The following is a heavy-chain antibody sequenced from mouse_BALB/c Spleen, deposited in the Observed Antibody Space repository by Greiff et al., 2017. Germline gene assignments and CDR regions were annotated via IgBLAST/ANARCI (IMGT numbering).Heavy chain of an antibody. J-gene: IGHJ3*01. CDR2: ISDGGSYT. V-gene: IGHV5-4*02. CDR1: GFTFSDYY. Sequence: DVHLVESGGGLVKPGGSLKLSCAASGFTFSDYYMYWVRQTPEKRLEWVATISDGGSYTYYPDSVKGRFTISRDNAKNNLYLQMSSLKSEDTAMYYCARDLNYRYPFAYWGQGTLVTVSA. D-gene: IGHD2-14*01. CDR3: ARDLNYRYPFAY.